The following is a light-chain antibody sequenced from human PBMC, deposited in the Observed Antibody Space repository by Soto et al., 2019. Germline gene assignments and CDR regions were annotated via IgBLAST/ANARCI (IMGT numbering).Light chain of an antibody. CDR1: SSNIGAGHD. CDR3: QSYDSSLRGSV. Sequence: QPVLTQPPSVSGAPGQRVSISCAGSSSNIGAGHDVHWYQQLPGTAPKLLIYGNTNRPSGVPDRFSGSKSRTSASLAITGLQAEDEADYYCQSYDSSLRGSVFGGGTKLTVL. J-gene: IGLJ2*01. V-gene: IGLV1-40*01. CDR2: GNT.